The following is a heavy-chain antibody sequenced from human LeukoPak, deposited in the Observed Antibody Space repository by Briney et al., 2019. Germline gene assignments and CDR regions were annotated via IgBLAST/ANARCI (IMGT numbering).Heavy chain of an antibody. CDR3: ARSGRGGAFDI. D-gene: IGHD1-26*01. Sequence: GGSLRLSCAVSGFTFSSYWMHWVRQGPGKGLVWVSRIYSDGSRTTYADSVKGRFTISGDNAKNTLYLEMNSLRAEDTAVYYCARSGRGGAFDIWGHGTMVTVSS. CDR2: IYSDGSRT. J-gene: IGHJ3*02. CDR1: GFTFSSYW. V-gene: IGHV3-74*01.